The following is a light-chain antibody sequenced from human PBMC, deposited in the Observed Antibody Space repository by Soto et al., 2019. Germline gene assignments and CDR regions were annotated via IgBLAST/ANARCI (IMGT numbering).Light chain of an antibody. CDR1: QSVGSN. J-gene: IGKJ1*01. CDR2: GAS. V-gene: IGKV3-15*01. Sequence: MSLSQATLSMSPGGGAPRVCSARQSVGSNLAWYQQKPGQAPRLLIYGASTRVTGIPARFSGSGSGTEFTLTISRLQSEDFAVYHCQQYDNSCTFGQGSNVDI. CDR3: QQYDNSCT.